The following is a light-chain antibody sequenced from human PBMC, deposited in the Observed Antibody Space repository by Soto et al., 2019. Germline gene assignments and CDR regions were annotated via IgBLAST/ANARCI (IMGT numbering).Light chain of an antibody. CDR3: QQYGTSPWT. CDR2: GAS. CDR1: QSVNSDF. J-gene: IGKJ1*01. Sequence: EIVLTQSPGTLSLSPGQRATLSCWASQSVNSDFLAWFQHRPGQAPRLLIYGASRRATGIPDTFSGSGSGTDFTLTISRLEPEDFAVYYCQQYGTSPWTFAQGTKVDIK. V-gene: IGKV3-20*01.